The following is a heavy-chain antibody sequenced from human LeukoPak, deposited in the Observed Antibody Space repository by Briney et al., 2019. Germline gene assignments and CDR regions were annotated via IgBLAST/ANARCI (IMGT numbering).Heavy chain of an antibody. CDR2: IYYSGST. V-gene: IGHV4-59*08. CDR3: ARHYYGWAFDI. D-gene: IGHD3-10*01. J-gene: IGHJ3*02. Sequence: SETLSLTCTVSGGSISSYYWSWIRQPPGKGLEWIGYIYYSGSTNYNPSLKSRVTISVDTSKNQFSLKLSSVTAADTAVYYCARHYYGWAFDIWGQGTIVTVSS. CDR1: GGSISSYY.